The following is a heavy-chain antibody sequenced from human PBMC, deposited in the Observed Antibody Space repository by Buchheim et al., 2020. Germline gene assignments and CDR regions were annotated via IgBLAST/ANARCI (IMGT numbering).Heavy chain of an antibody. CDR1: GFTFRKYA. CDR2: ISVGGGST. D-gene: IGHD4-23*01. CDR3: AKAVEYGGNSYYYYGMDV. Sequence: EVQLWESGGGLAQPGGSLRLSCTASGFTFRKYAMSWVRQAPGKGLEWVSAISVGGGSTYYADPVKGRFTISRDNSQNTPFLQMSSLRVDDTAVYYCAKAVEYGGNSYYYYGMDVWGQGTT. J-gene: IGHJ6*02. V-gene: IGHV3-23*01.